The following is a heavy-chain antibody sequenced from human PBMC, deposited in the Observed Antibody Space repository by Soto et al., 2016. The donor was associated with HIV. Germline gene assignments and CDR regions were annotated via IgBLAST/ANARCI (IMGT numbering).Heavy chain of an antibody. CDR3: AREVTSSPXFNY. V-gene: IGHV3-7*01. CDR2: IKQDGSEK. Sequence: EVQLVESGGGLVQPGDSVRLSCATSGFTFSTYWMSWVRQAPGKGLEWVANIKQDGSEKYYIDSVKGRFTISRDNAKSSLSLQMNSLRVEDTAVYYCAREVTSSPXFNYWGQGPWSPSPQ. J-gene: IGHJ1*01. D-gene: IGHD5-18*01. CDR1: GFTFSTYW.